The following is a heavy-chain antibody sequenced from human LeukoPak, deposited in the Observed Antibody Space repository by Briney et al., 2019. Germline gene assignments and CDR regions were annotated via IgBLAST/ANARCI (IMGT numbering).Heavy chain of an antibody. J-gene: IGHJ4*02. D-gene: IGHD5-18*01. CDR3: ARDMDTAMVPFDY. CDR1: GGSISSSSYY. V-gene: IGHV4-39*07. Sequence: SETLSLTCTVSGGSISSSSYYWGWIRQPPGTGLEWIGSIYYSGSTYYNPSLKSRVTISVDTSKNQFSLKLSSVTAADTAVYYCARDMDTAMVPFDYWGQGTLVTVSS. CDR2: IYYSGST.